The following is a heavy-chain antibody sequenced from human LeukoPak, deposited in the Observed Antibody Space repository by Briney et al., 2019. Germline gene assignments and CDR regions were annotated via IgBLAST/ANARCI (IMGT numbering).Heavy chain of an antibody. D-gene: IGHD5-12*01. Sequence: DSVKVSCKAPGYTFTGYYMHWVRQAPGQGLEWMGRINPNSGGTNYAQKFQGRVTMTRDTSISTAYMELSRLRSDDTAVYYCAAGRWLRFGGDLDYWGQGTLVTVSS. CDR1: GYTFTGYY. CDR3: AAGRWLRFGGDLDY. J-gene: IGHJ4*02. CDR2: INPNSGGT. V-gene: IGHV1-2*06.